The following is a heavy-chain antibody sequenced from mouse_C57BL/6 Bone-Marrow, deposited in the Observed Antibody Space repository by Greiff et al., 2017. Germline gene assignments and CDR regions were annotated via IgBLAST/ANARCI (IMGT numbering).Heavy chain of an antibody. J-gene: IGHJ2*01. Sequence: QVQLQQPGAELVKPGASVKLSCKASGYTFTSYWMQWVKQRPGQGLEWIGEIDPSDSYINYNQKFKGKATLTVDTSSSTADMQLSSLTSEDSAVYYCARRWGGHYFDDWGQGTTLTVSS. D-gene: IGHD1-1*02. V-gene: IGHV1-50*01. CDR1: GYTFTSYW. CDR3: ARRWGGHYFDD. CDR2: IDPSDSYI.